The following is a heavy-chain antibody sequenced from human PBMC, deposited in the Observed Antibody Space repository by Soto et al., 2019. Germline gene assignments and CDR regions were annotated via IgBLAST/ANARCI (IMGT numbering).Heavy chain of an antibody. J-gene: IGHJ4*01. CDR2: IYYSGST. CDR3: ARHHSKVMYYFDY. CDR1: GGSISSSSYY. V-gene: IGHV4-39*01. Sequence: SETLSLTCTVSGGSISSSSYYWGWIRQPPGKGLEWIGSIYYSGSTYYNPSLKSRVTISVDTSKNQFSLKLSSVTAADTAVYYCARHHSKVMYYFDYWGQGTLVTVSS. D-gene: IGHD4-17*01.